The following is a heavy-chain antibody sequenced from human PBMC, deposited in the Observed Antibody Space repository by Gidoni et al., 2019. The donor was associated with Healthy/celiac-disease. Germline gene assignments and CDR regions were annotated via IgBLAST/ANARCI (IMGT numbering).Heavy chain of an antibody. CDR3: ASLRVWELLRKGPFDY. CDR1: GCPITSSSYY. J-gene: IGHJ4*02. Sequence: QLQLQESGPGLVKPSETLSLTCTVSGCPITSSSYYWGWIRQPPGKGLEWIGSIYYSGSTYYNPSLKSRVTISVDTSKNQFSLKLSSVTAADTAVYYCASLRVWELLRKGPFDYWGQGTLVTVSS. D-gene: IGHD1-26*01. V-gene: IGHV4-39*01. CDR2: IYYSGST.